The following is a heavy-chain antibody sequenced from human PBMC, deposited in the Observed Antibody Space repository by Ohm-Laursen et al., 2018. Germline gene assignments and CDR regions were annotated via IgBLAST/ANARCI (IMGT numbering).Heavy chain of an antibody. CDR2: IWYDGSNK. Sequence: SLRLSCTASGFTFSSYGMLWVRQAPGKGPEWVTVIWYDGSNKYYADSVKGRFTISRDNSKNTLYLQMNSLRVEDTAVYYCARDFRIDYWGQGTLVTVSS. CDR3: ARDFRIDY. CDR1: GFTFSSYG. D-gene: IGHD1-14*01. J-gene: IGHJ4*02. V-gene: IGHV3-33*01.